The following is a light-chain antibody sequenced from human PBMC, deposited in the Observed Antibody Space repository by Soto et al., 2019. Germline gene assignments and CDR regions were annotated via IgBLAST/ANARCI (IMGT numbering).Light chain of an antibody. CDR1: SSDVGGYNY. CDR2: DVT. V-gene: IGLV2-11*01. CDR3: YSYAGSYTWV. Sequence: QSALTQPRSVSGSPGQSVTISCTGTSSDVGGYNYVSWYQQHPGKAPKLMIYDVTKRPSGVPDRFSGPKSGNTASLTISGLQAEDEADYYCYSYAGSYTWVFGGGTQLTVL. J-gene: IGLJ3*02.